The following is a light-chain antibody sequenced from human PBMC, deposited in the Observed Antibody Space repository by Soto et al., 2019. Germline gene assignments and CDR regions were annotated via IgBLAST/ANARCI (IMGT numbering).Light chain of an antibody. V-gene: IGKV3-20*01. J-gene: IGKJ4*02. CDR3: QHYGTSLT. CDR1: HSVSSSH. Sequence: IVLTQSPGTLSLSPGESVTLSCRASHSVSSSHLAWYQQKPGQAPRLFIYGASRRASGIPDRFSGSGSGTDVTLTISRLQPEDFAVYSCQHYGTSLTCGGGTKVEIK. CDR2: GAS.